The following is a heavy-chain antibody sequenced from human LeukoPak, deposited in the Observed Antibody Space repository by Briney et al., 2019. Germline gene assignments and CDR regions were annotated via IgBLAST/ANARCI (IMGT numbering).Heavy chain of an antibody. CDR2: TKQDGSEK. CDR1: GFTFSSYA. J-gene: IGHJ4*02. D-gene: IGHD5-12*01. V-gene: IGHV3-7*01. Sequence: GGSLRLSCAASGFTFSSYAMSWVRQAPGKGLEWVANTKQDGSEKHYVDSVRGRFTISRDNAKNSLYLQMNSRRAEDTAVYYCARDGGSGYAYDYWGQGTQVTVSS. CDR3: ARDGGSGYAYDY.